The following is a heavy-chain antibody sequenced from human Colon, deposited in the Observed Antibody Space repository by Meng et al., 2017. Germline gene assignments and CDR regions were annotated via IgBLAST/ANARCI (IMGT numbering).Heavy chain of an antibody. CDR2: INHTGNT. CDR3: ARSVRLGVAGKSGAY. D-gene: IGHD6-19*01. J-gene: IGHJ4*02. CDR1: GGSFCGYS. Sequence: PQGRAGLLKPSVTLSLTCAVYGGSFCGYSCSWIRQPPGKGLEWIGEINHTGNTSYNPSLKSRLTISVDTSKNQFSLNLSSVTAADAALYYCARSVRLGVAGKSGAYWGQGTLVTVSS. V-gene: IGHV4-34*01.